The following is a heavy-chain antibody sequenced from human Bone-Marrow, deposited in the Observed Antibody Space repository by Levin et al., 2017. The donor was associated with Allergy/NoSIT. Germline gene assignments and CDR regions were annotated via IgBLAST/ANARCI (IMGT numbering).Heavy chain of an antibody. J-gene: IGHJ4*02. V-gene: IGHV3-15*07. D-gene: IGHD6-19*01. Sequence: SGGSLRLSCAASGFTFSNAWMNWVRQAPGKGLEWVGRIKSKTDGGTTDYAAPVKGRFTISRDDSKNTLYLQMNSLKTEDTAVYYCTTIGLYSSGWCPFDYWGQGTLVTVSS. CDR2: IKSKTDGGTT. CDR1: GFTFSNAW. CDR3: TTIGLYSSGWCPFDY.